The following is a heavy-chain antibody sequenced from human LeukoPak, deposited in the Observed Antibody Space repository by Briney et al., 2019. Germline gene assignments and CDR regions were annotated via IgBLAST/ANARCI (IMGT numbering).Heavy chain of an antibody. D-gene: IGHD3-9*01. J-gene: IGHJ6*03. CDR1: GGSISSYY. V-gene: IGHV4-59*01. Sequence: SETLSLTCTVSGGSISSYYWSWIRQPPGKGLEWIGYIYYSGSTNYNPSLKSRVTISVDTSKNQFSLKLSSVSAADTAVYYCAKTYYDILTGYGGPYYMDVWGKGTTVTVSS. CDR3: AKTYYDILTGYGGPYYMDV. CDR2: IYYSGST.